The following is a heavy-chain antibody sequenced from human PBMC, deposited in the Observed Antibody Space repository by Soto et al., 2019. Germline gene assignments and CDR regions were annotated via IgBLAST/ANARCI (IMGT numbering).Heavy chain of an antibody. V-gene: IGHV3-15*01. CDR2: IKSKTDGGTT. CDR3: TRVTGGKLDY. CDR1: GFTLSNAW. Sequence: EVQLVESGGGLVEPGGSLRLSCAASGFTLSNAWMSWVRQAPGKGLEWVGRIKSKTDGGTTEDAAPVRGRITITRDDLRNPQDLQMSSRITRETVMYNGTRVTGGKLDYWCPGPVATVSS. J-gene: IGHJ4*02. D-gene: IGHD7-27*01.